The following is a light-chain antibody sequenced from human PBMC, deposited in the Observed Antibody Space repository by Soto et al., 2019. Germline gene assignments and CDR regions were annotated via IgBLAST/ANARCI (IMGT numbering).Light chain of an antibody. Sequence: EIVLTQSPGTLSLSPGERATLSCRDSQSVSSSYLAWYQQKPGQAPRLLIYGASSRATGIPDRFSGSGSGTDFTLTISILEPEDFAVYYCLQYGSSSFTFGRGTKVDIK. CDR1: QSVSSSY. J-gene: IGKJ3*01. V-gene: IGKV3-20*01. CDR3: LQYGSSSFT. CDR2: GAS.